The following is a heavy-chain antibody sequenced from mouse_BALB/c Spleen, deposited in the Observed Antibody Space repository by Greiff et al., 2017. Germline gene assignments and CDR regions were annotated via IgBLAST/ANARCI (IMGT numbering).Heavy chain of an antibody. D-gene: IGHD1-1*01. J-gene: IGHJ1*01. CDR3: ARAPYYYGSSPGYFDV. CDR1: GFTFSSYG. CDR2: ISSGGSYT. V-gene: IGHV5-6*01. Sequence: EVKLVESGGDLVKPGGSLKLSCAASGFTFSSYGMSWVRQTPDKRLEWVATISSGGSYTYYPDSVKGRFTISRDNAKNTLYLQMSSLRSEDTAMYYCARAPYYYGSSPGYFDVWGAGTTVTVSS.